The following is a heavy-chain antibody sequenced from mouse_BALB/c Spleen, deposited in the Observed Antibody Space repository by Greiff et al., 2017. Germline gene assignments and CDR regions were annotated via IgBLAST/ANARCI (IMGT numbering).Heavy chain of an antibody. CDR3: ARPPYYGSSSHWYFDV. CDR2: INPDSSTI. V-gene: IGHV4-1*02. D-gene: IGHD1-1*01. J-gene: IGHJ1*01. Sequence: DVKLQESGGGLVQPGGSLKLSCAASGFDFSRYWMSWVRQAPGKGLEWIGEINPDSSTINYTPSLKDKFIISRDNAKNTLYLQMSKVRSEDTALYYCARPPYYGSSSHWYFDVWGAGTTVTVSS. CDR1: GFDFSRYW.